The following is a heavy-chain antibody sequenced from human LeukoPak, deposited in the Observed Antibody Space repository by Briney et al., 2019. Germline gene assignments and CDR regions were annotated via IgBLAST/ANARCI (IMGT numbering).Heavy chain of an antibody. J-gene: IGHJ4*02. CDR3: AKASWVSSTDAVR. CDR2: IRGNGET. V-gene: IGHV3-23*01. Sequence: GGSLRLSCAASGLSFSSFAMSWVGQGPARGLEGVSSIRGNGETFYPDSVKGRLTLSSDSSRNTVYFQLNNLRVEDTAIYYCAKASWVSSTDAVRWGQGTLVTVSS. CDR1: GLSFSSFA. D-gene: IGHD6-19*01.